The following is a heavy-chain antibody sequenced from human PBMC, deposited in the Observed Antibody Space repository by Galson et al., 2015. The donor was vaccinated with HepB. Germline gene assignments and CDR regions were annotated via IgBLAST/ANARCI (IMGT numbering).Heavy chain of an antibody. CDR1: GFTFSDHY. CDR2: SRNKAKGYSP. D-gene: IGHD4-23*01. Sequence: SLRLSCAVSGFTFSDHYVDWVRQAPGKGLEWVGRSRNKAKGYSPAYAASVKGRFTVSRDGSKNSVFLQMNSLRSEDTAVYYCARSEVTTVVTDFGSWGQGTLVTVSS. CDR3: ARSEVTTVVTDFGS. J-gene: IGHJ4*02. V-gene: IGHV3-72*01.